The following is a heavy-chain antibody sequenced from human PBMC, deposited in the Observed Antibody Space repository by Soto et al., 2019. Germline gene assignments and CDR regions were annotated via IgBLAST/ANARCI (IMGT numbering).Heavy chain of an antibody. CDR3: ASYAPDDRWIDY. J-gene: IGHJ4*02. Sequence: ASVKVSCKASGGTFSSYAISGVRQAPGQGLEWMGGIIPIFGTANYAQKFQGRVTITADKSTSTAYMELSSLRSEDTAVYYCASYAPDDRWIDYWGQGTLVTVSS. CDR1: GGTFSSYA. CDR2: IIPIFGTA. D-gene: IGHD3-16*01. V-gene: IGHV1-69*06.